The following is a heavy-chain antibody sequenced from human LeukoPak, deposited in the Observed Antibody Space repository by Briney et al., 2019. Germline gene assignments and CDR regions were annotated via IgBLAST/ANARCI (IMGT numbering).Heavy chain of an antibody. J-gene: IGHJ4*02. Sequence: ASVKVSCKASGFKFTNFNFNWVRQAPGRGLEWMGWISVHNGNTNYGQKFQGRVTLTTDTSTNTVYMELRSLRSDDTAIYYCAREVGSGWYYFDYWGQGTLVTVSS. CDR3: AREVGSGWYYFDY. CDR2: ISVHNGNT. V-gene: IGHV1-18*01. CDR1: GFKFTNFN. D-gene: IGHD6-19*01.